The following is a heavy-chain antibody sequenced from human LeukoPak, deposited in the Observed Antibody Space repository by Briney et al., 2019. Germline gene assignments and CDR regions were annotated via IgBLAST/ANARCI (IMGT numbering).Heavy chain of an antibody. CDR1: GGSFSGYY. D-gene: IGHD3-10*01. CDR3: ARDLAYYGSGSYMGWFDP. V-gene: IGHV4-34*01. J-gene: IGHJ5*02. Sequence: PSETLSLTCAVYGGSFSGYYWSWIRQPPGKGLEWIGEINHSGSTNYNPSLKSRVTISVDTSKNQFSLKLSSVTAADTAVYYCARDLAYYGSGSYMGWFDPWGQGTLVTVSS. CDR2: INHSGST.